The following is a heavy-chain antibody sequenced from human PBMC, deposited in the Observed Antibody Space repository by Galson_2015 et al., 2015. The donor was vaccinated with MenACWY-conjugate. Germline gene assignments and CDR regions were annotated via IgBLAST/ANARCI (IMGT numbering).Heavy chain of an antibody. CDR1: GFIFSSYE. CDR3: ASIWDYDGSSYPPY. J-gene: IGHJ4*02. CDR2: ISSRGRTM. V-gene: IGHV3-48*03. Sequence: SLRLSCAASGFIFSSYEMNWVRQAPGKGLEWVSYISSRGRTMYCATSVKGRFTISRDKAKNSLYLQMNSLRAEGTALYYCASIWDYDGSSYPPYWFQGTLVTVSS. D-gene: IGHD3-22*01.